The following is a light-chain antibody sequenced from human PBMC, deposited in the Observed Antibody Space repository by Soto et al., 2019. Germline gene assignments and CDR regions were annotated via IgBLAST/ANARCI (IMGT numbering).Light chain of an antibody. Sequence: QSLLTQPPSVSGAPGQRVTISCSGNSSNIGAGYDVNWYQQLPGAAPKPLVYGNDYRYSGVPGRFSGSKSGTSASLAITGLQVEDEADYYCQSYDISLGGRVVFGGGTKLTVL. CDR1: SSNIGAGYD. J-gene: IGLJ2*01. CDR3: QSYDISLGGRVV. CDR2: GND. V-gene: IGLV1-40*01.